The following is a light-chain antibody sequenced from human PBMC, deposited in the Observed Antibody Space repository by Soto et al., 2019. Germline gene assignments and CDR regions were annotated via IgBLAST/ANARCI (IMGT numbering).Light chain of an antibody. CDR2: EVS. Sequence: QLVLTQPASVSGSPGQSITISCTGTSNDVGLYKYVSWYQQHPGKAPKLIIYEVSNRPSGVSNRFSGSKSGNTASLTISGLQAEDEADYFCSSYASSTALIFGGGTKVTVL. CDR1: SNDVGLYKY. CDR3: SSYASSTALI. J-gene: IGLJ2*01. V-gene: IGLV2-14*01.